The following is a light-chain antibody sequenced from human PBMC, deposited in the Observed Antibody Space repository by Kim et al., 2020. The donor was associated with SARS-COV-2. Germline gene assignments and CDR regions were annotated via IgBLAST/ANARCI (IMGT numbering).Light chain of an antibody. V-gene: IGLV3-19*01. CDR2: SKN. CDR3: NSRDSSGNLVV. J-gene: IGLJ2*01. CDR1: SLRSYY. Sequence: SSELTQDPAVSVALGQTVRITCQGDSLRSYYAGWYQQKPGQAPVLVMYSKNYRPTGIPDRFSGSSSGNTASLTITGAQAEDEADYYCNSRDSSGNLVVFGGGTKLTVL.